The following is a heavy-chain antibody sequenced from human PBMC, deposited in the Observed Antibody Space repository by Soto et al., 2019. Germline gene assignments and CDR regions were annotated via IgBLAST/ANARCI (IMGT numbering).Heavy chain of an antibody. V-gene: IGHV4-31*03. CDR1: GGSISSGGYY. J-gene: IGHJ3*02. CDR3: ARAPLRSNYQICGAFDI. Sequence: QVQLQESGPGLVKPSQTLSLTCTVSGGSISSGGYYWSWIRQHPGKGLEGIGYIYYSGSTYYNPSLKSRVTISVDTSKNQFSLKLSSVTAADTAVYYCARAPLRSNYQICGAFDIWGQGTMVTVSS. D-gene: IGHD4-4*01. CDR2: IYYSGST.